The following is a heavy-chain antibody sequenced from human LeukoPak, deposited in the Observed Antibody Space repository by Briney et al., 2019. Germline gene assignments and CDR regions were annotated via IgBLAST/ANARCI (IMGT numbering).Heavy chain of an antibody. V-gene: IGHV4-61*01. J-gene: IGHJ5*02. CDR1: GGSVNSGSYY. CDR3: ARHGPYLGRLGWFDP. CDR2: IYYTGST. D-gene: IGHD1-26*01. Sequence: SETLSLTCTVSGGSVNSGSYYWSWIRQPPGKGLEWIGYIYYTGSTNYNPSLKSRVTISVDTSKNQFSLNLSSVTAADTAVYYCARHGPYLGRLGWFDPWGQGTLVTVSS.